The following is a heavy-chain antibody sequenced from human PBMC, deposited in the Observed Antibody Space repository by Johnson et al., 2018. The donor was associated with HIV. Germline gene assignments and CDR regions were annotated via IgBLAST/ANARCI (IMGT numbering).Heavy chain of an antibody. Sequence: VQLVESGGGLVQPGGSLRLSCAASGFIFSSYWMSWVRQAPGRGLEWVANIKQDGSEKYYVDSVKGRFSISRDNAKNSLYLQMNSLRAEDTAVYYCAGGITMKPPTAFDIWGQGTVVTVS. CDR2: IKQDGSEK. CDR1: GFIFSSYW. V-gene: IGHV3-7*04. J-gene: IGHJ3*02. CDR3: AGGITMKPPTAFDI. D-gene: IGHD3-22*01.